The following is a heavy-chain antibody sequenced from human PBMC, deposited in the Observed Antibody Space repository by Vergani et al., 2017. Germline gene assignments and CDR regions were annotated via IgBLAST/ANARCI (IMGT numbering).Heavy chain of an antibody. Sequence: EVQLVASGGGLVQRGGSLRLSCEASGFTFSNLWMTWVRQAPGKGLEWVSNIKYDGCKTNYLDSVKGRFTISRDNAKNSLYLQMNSLRVEDTAVYYCARAYGWYDWLDYWGHQTLVIISS. V-gene: IGHV3-7*03. D-gene: IGHD3-9*01. CDR2: IKYDGCKT. CDR1: GFTFSNLW. J-gene: IGHJ4*03. CDR3: ARAYGWYDWLDY.